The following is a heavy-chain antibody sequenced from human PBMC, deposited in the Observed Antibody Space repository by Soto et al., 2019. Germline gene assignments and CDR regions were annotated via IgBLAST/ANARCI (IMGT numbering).Heavy chain of an antibody. J-gene: IGHJ4*02. V-gene: IGHV1-18*01. CDR3: ARGAYRSGWIFDN. D-gene: IGHD6-19*01. CDR2: ISINNGKT. CDR1: GYTFNNHG. Sequence: QVQLVQSGAEVKKPGASVQVSCKASGYTFNNHGISWVRQAPGQGLEWMGWISINNGKTEYAQSLQGRVTVTADTSTSTAYKELRSLRSDDTALYYCARGAYRSGWIFDNWGQGTLVTVSS.